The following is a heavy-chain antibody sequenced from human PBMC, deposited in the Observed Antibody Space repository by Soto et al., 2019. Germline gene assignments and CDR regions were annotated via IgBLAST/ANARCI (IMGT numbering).Heavy chain of an antibody. CDR3: ARMGAGYCVSISCYPSPTICYGMDV. D-gene: IGHD2-2*01. V-gene: IGHV3-21*01. Sequence: GGSLRLSCAASGFTFSSYAMNWVRQAPGKGLEWVSSISDSSSYIYYADSLKGRFTISRDNAKNSLYLQMNSLRAEDTAVYYCARMGAGYCVSISCYPSPTICYGMDVWGQGTTVTVSS. CDR2: ISDSSSYI. J-gene: IGHJ6*02. CDR1: GFTFSSYA.